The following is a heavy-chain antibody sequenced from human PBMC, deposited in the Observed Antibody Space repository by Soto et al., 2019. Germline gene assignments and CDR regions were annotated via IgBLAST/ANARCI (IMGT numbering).Heavy chain of an antibody. CDR3: AGPITMVRGVIG. CDR1: GFTFSSYW. D-gene: IGHD3-10*01. J-gene: IGHJ4*02. V-gene: IGHV3-74*01. CDR2: INSDGSST. Sequence: GGSLRLSCAASGFTFSSYWMHWVRQAPGKGLVWVSRINSDGSSTSYADSVKGRFTISRDNAKNTLYLQMNSLRAEDTAVYYCAGPITMVRGVIGWGQGTLVTVSS.